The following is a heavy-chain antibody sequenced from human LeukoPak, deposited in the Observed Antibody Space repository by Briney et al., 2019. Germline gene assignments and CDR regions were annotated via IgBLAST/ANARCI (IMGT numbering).Heavy chain of an antibody. CDR1: GFTVSSNY. D-gene: IGHD1-26*01. V-gene: IGHV3-66*04. CDR3: ARRTGPPLGATYVNDAFDI. CDR2: IYSGGST. Sequence: GGSLRLSCAASGFTVSSNYMSWVRQAPGKGLEWVSVIYSGGSTYYADSVKGKFTISRDNSKNTLYLQMNSLRAEDTAVYYCARRTGPPLGATYVNDAFDIWGQGTMVTVSS. J-gene: IGHJ3*02.